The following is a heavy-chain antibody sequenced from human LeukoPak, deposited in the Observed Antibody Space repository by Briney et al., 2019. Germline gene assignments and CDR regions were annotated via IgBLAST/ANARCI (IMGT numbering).Heavy chain of an antibody. Sequence: GGSLRLSCAASGFTFSSYSMNWVRQAPGKGLEWVSYISSSSSTIYYADSVKGRFTISRDNAKNSLYLQMNSLRAEDTAVYYCAREVLLWFGEARFDPWGQGTLVTVSS. D-gene: IGHD3-10*01. CDR3: AREVLLWFGEARFDP. CDR2: ISSSSSTI. CDR1: GFTFSSYS. V-gene: IGHV3-48*04. J-gene: IGHJ5*02.